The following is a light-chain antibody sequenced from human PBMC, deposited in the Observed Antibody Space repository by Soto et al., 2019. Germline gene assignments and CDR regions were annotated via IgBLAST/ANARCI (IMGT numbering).Light chain of an antibody. CDR3: QQYNSYPS. CDR1: QSIGTW. V-gene: IGKV1-5*03. J-gene: IGKJ1*01. CDR2: NAS. Sequence: DIQLPQSPSTLCASVGGRVTITCRASQSIGTWLAWYQQKPGKAPQVLIHNASSLESGVPSRLSGSGSGTEFTLTISSLHPDEFASYYCQQYNSYPSFGQGTKVDIK.